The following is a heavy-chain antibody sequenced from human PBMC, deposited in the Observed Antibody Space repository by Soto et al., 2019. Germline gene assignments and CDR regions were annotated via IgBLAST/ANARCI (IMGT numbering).Heavy chain of an antibody. CDR3: AKDKYYDSSGYSDRYFDL. Sequence: PGVSLRLSCXASGFTFDDYTMHWVRQAQGKGLEWVSLISWDGGSTYYADSVKGRFTISRDNSKNSLYLQMNSLRTEDTALYYCAKDKYYDSSGYSDRYFDLWGRGTLVTVSS. V-gene: IGHV3-43*01. J-gene: IGHJ2*01. CDR1: GFTFDDYT. D-gene: IGHD3-22*01. CDR2: ISWDGGST.